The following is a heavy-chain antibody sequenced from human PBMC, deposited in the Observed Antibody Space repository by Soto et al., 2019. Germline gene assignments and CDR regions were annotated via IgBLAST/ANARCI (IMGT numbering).Heavy chain of an antibody. CDR3: ARMEFTYWTAAV. V-gene: IGHV4-30-4*01. CDR1: GASISSGDYY. J-gene: IGHJ4*02. CDR2: IYYSGST. D-gene: IGHD6-25*01. Sequence: PSETLSLTCSVSGASISSGDYYWSWIRQAPGKGLEWIGHIYYSGSTHYKASLKSRVTISVDTSKTQFSLNLTSVTAADTAPYYCARMEFTYWTAAVWGQGTQVTVSS.